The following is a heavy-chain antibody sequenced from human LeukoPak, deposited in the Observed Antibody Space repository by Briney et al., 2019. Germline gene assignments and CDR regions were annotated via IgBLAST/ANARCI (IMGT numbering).Heavy chain of an antibody. D-gene: IGHD2-2*01. CDR3: ARDMGYCSSTSCHYYYYYYMDV. CDR2: IQYDGSNE. CDR1: GFTFSSYG. Sequence: GGSLRLSCAASGFTFSSYGMHWVRQAPGKGLEWVAYIQYDGSNEQYADSVKGRFTISRDNAKNSLYLQMNSLRAEDTAVYYCARDMGYCSSTSCHYYYYYYMDVWGKGTTVTISS. J-gene: IGHJ6*03. V-gene: IGHV3-30*02.